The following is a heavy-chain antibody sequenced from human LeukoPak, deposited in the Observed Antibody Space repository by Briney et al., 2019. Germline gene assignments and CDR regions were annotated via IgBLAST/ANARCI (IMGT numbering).Heavy chain of an antibody. Sequence: GGSLRLSCAASGFTFGSYEMHWVRQAPGKGLEWVSYISSSDSTIYYADSEKGRFTISRDNAKNSLYLQMNSLRAEDTAVYYCARDYGGSSPFDYWGQGTLVTVSS. D-gene: IGHD4-23*01. J-gene: IGHJ4*02. CDR1: GFTFGSYE. CDR2: ISSSDSTI. CDR3: ARDYGGSSPFDY. V-gene: IGHV3-48*03.